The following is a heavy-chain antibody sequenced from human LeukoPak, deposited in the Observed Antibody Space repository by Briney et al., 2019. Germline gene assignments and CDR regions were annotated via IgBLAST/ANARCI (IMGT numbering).Heavy chain of an antibody. J-gene: IGHJ4*02. CDR3: ATRFLVPTYYFDY. V-gene: IGHV4-39*01. D-gene: IGHD3-3*01. CDR1: GGSISSSSYY. CDR2: IYYSGST. Sequence: SETLSLTCTVSGGSISSSSYYWGWIRQPPGKGLEWIGSIYYSGSTYYNPSLKSRVTISVDTSKNQFSLKLSSATAADTAVYYCATRFLVPTYYFDYWGQGTLVTVSS.